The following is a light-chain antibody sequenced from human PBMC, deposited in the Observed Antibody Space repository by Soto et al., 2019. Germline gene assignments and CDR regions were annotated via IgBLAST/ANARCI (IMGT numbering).Light chain of an antibody. J-gene: IGLJ3*02. V-gene: IGLV2-11*01. CDR3: CSSAGSSWV. CDR1: SSDVGGYNY. CDR2: DVS. Sequence: QSALTQPRSVSGSPGQSVTISCTGTSSDVGGYNYVSWYQQHPGKAPKLMIYDVSKRPSGVPDRFSGSKSGNTASLTISGLQAEDEADYYCCSSAGSSWVFGGGTKVTVL.